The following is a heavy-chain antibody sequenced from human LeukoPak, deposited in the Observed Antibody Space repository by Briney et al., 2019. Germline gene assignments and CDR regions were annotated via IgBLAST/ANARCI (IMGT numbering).Heavy chain of an antibody. V-gene: IGHV3-23*01. Sequence: PGGSLRLSCVVSGFTVSSNYMSWVRQAPGKGLEWVSTVDSSGGRTHYADSVEGRFTISRDNSKNTLYLQMNSLRAEDTAAYYCVKDVGYCSSTTCPFDYWGQGTLVTVSS. D-gene: IGHD2-2*01. CDR3: VKDVGYCSSTTCPFDY. J-gene: IGHJ4*02. CDR2: VDSSGGRT. CDR1: GFTVSSNY.